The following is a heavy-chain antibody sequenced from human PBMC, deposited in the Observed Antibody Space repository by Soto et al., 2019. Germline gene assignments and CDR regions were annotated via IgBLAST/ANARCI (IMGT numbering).Heavy chain of an antibody. CDR1: DGTIISSSYY. D-gene: IGHD6-19*01. J-gene: IGHJ4*02. CDR2: IYYSGST. CDR3: ARHVSSGWYFFDY. V-gene: IGHV4-39*01. Sequence: SETLSLTCTFADGTIISSSYYCGWIRQPPGKGLEWIGSIYYSGSTYYNPSLKSRVTISVDTSKNQFSLKLSSVTAADTAVYYCARHVSSGWYFFDYWGQGTLVTVS.